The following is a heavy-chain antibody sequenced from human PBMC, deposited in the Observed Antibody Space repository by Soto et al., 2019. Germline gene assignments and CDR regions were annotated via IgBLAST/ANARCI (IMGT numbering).Heavy chain of an antibody. CDR1: GGTFSSYA. J-gene: IGHJ6*02. V-gene: IGHV1-69*13. D-gene: IGHD5-12*01. CDR3: ARPDVDIVATDYPDYYYYYGMDV. Sequence: ASVKVSCKASGGTFSSYAISWVRQAPGQGVEWMGGIIPIFGTANYAQKFQGRVTITADESTSTAYMELSSLRSEDTAVYYCARPDVDIVATDYPDYYYYYGMDVWGQGTTVTVSS. CDR2: IIPIFGTA.